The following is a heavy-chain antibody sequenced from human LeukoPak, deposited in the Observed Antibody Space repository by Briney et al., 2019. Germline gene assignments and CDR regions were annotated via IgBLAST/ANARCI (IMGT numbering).Heavy chain of an antibody. D-gene: IGHD2-2*01. J-gene: IGHJ4*02. CDR2: INPNDLST. V-gene: IGHV1-46*01. CDR3: ARVAGYDAFFDY. CDR1: GYTFTSYY. Sequence: ASVKVSCKASGYTFTSYYMHWVRQAPGQGLEWMGVINPNDLSTIYAQNFQGRLTMTKDTSTNTIYMELRSVRSEDTAVYFCARVAGYDAFFDYWGQGSLVTVSS.